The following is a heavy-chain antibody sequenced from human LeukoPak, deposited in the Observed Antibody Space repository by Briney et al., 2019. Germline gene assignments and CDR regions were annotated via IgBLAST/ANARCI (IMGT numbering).Heavy chain of an antibody. CDR3: ARDQYDTWSRRGNFDS. CDR2: IKLDGSEK. CDR1: GFIFGKYW. V-gene: IGHV3-7*03. J-gene: IGHJ4*02. D-gene: IGHD3/OR15-3a*01. Sequence: GGSLRLSYVASGFIFGKYWMSWVRQAPGKGLEWVANIKLDGSEKNYVDSVKGRFTISRDNTKNSLYLQMNSLRAEDTAVFYCARDQYDTWSRRGNFDSWGQGTLVIVSS.